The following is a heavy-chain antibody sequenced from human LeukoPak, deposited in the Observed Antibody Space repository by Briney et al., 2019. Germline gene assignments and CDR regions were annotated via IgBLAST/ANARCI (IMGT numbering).Heavy chain of an antibody. CDR2: ISGSGGST. D-gene: IGHD4-17*01. CDR1: GFTFSGYA. V-gene: IGHV3-23*01. CDR3: AKDRALGTVTTDY. Sequence: GGSLRFSCAASGFTFSGYAMSWVRQALGKGLEWVSAISGSGGSTYYADSVKGRFTISRGNSKNTLYLQMNSLRAEDTAVYYCAKDRALGTVTTDYWGQGTLVTVSS. J-gene: IGHJ4*02.